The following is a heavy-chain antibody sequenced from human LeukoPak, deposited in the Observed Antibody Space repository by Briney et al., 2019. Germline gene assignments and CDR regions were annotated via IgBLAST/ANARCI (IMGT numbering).Heavy chain of an antibody. J-gene: IGHJ5*02. CDR3: ARGALRYNWFDP. CDR2: MNHSGST. D-gene: IGHD5-12*01. V-gene: IGHV4-34*01. Sequence: PSETLSLTCAVYGGSFSGYYWSWIRQPPGKGLEWIGEMNHSGSTNYNPSLKSRVTISVDTSKSQFSLKLSSVTAADTAVYYCARGALRYNWFDPWGQGTLVTVSS. CDR1: GGSFSGYY.